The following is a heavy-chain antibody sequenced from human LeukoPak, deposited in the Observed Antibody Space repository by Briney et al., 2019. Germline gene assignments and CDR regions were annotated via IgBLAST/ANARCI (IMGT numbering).Heavy chain of an antibody. Sequence: GGSLRLSCAASGFTVSSNYMSWVRQAPGKGLEWVSVIYSGGSTYYADSVKGRFTISRDNSKNTLYLQMNSLRAEDTAVYYCARDRRYSSGQLYGMDVWGQGTTVTVSS. CDR3: ARDRRYSSGQLYGMDV. CDR2: IYSGGST. CDR1: GFTVSSNY. V-gene: IGHV3-53*05. D-gene: IGHD6-19*01. J-gene: IGHJ6*02.